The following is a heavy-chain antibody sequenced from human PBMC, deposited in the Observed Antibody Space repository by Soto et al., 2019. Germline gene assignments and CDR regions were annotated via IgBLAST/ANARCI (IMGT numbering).Heavy chain of an antibody. V-gene: IGHV3-23*01. D-gene: IGHD6-13*01. CDR1: GFTFSSYG. Sequence: LSCAASGFTFSSYGMHWVRQAPGKGLEWVSAISGSGTSTYYAESVKGRFTISRDNSKNTLTLQMNSLRAEDTAVYNCAFTNSGSWSYYYFGMDVWGQGTTVTVSS. CDR2: ISGSGTST. CDR3: AFTNSGSWSYYYFGMDV. J-gene: IGHJ6*02.